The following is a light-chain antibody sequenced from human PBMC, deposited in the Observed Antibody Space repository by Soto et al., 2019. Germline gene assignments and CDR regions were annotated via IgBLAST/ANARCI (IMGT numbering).Light chain of an antibody. V-gene: IGLV2-14*01. CDR2: EVS. CDR1: SSDVGGYNY. Sequence: QSVLTQPASVSGSPGQSITISCTGTSSDVGGYNYVSWYQQHPGKAPKLMIYEVSNRPSGVSNRFSGSKSGNTASLTISGLQAEYEADYYCSSYTSTSTLVFGTGTKLTGL. CDR3: SSYTSTSTLV. J-gene: IGLJ1*01.